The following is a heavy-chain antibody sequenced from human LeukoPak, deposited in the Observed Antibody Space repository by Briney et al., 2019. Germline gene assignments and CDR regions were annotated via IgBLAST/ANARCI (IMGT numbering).Heavy chain of an antibody. V-gene: IGHV1-69*13. J-gene: IGHJ4*02. Sequence: GASVKVSCKASGGTFSSYAISWVRQAPGQGLEWMGGIIPIFGTANYAQKFQGRVTITADESTSTAYMELSSLRSEDTAVYYCAREAPYSGYDPFDYWGLGTLVTVSS. CDR3: AREAPYSGYDPFDY. D-gene: IGHD5-12*01. CDR1: GGTFSSYA. CDR2: IIPIFGTA.